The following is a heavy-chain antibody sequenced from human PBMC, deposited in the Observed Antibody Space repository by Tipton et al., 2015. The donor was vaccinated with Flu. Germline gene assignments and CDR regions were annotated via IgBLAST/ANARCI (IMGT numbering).Heavy chain of an antibody. CDR3: ARDSQQLVHRYYYYGMDV. D-gene: IGHD6-13*01. V-gene: IGHV4-4*07. Sequence: TPSLTCTVSGGSISSYYWSWIRQPAGKGLEWIGRIYTSGSTNYNPSLKSRVTMSVDTSKNQFSLTLSSVTAADTAVYYCARDSQQLVHRYYYYGMDVWGQGTTVTVSS. CDR1: GGSISSYY. CDR2: IYTSGST. J-gene: IGHJ6*02.